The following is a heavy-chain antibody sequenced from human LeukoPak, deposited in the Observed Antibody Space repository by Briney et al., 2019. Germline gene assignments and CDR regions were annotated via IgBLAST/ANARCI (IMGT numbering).Heavy chain of an antibody. CDR2: IYYSGST. CDR3: ARGITMVRGVTNWFDP. V-gene: IGHV4-59*01. J-gene: IGHJ5*02. Sequence: PSETLSLTCTVSGGSISSYYWSWIRQPPRKGLEWIGYIYYSGSTNYNPSLKSRVTISVDTSKNQFSLKLSSVTAADTAVYYCARGITMVRGVTNWFDPWGQGTLVTVSS. D-gene: IGHD3-10*01. CDR1: GGSISSYY.